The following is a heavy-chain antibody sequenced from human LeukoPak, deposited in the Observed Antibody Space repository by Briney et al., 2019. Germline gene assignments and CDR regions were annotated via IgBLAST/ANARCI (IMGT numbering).Heavy chain of an antibody. J-gene: IGHJ4*02. CDR1: GFTFSRSW. V-gene: IGHV3-7*01. CDR2: INQDGSVK. D-gene: IGHD1/OR15-1a*01. CDR3: TKLNNYDDY. Sequence: PGESLRLSCAGSGFTFSRSWMTWVRQAPGKGLEWVASINQDGSVKHYMVSVKGRFTISRDNAENSLHLQMNSLRAEDTAVYYCTKLNNYDDYWGQGTQVTVSS.